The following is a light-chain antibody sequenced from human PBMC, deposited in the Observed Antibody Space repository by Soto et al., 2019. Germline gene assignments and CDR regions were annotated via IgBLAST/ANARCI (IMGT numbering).Light chain of an antibody. CDR1: QRVSND. CDR2: GAS. V-gene: IGKV3-20*01. Sequence: EIVMTQSPATLSVSPGERATLSCRASQRVSNDFAWYQQKPGQAPRLLIYGASNRATGIPDRFSGSGSGTDFTRTSSRLEPEDFAVYYCQQYGSSPETFGQGTKVDIK. CDR3: QQYGSSPET. J-gene: IGKJ1*01.